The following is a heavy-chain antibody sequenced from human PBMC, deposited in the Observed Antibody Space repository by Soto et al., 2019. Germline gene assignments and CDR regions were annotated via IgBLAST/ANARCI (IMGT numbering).Heavy chain of an antibody. CDR2: ISPMFGAA. CDR3: AREVQVHTPAFVY. CDR1: GGTFNTYA. Sequence: QVHLVQSGAEMKKPGSSVKVSCQSSGGTFNTYAMNWVRQAPGQGPEWMGDISPMFGAANYAPKFQGRVTITADESTGTSYMQLSRLTSEDTALYFCAREVQVHTPAFVYWGQGTLVTVSS. D-gene: IGHD3-10*01. V-gene: IGHV1-69*19. J-gene: IGHJ4*02.